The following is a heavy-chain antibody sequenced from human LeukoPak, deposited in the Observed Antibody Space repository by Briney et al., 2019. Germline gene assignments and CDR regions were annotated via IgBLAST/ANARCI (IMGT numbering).Heavy chain of an antibody. J-gene: IGHJ4*02. D-gene: IGHD3-3*02. Sequence: GGSLRLSCAASGFTFSSYRMNWVRQAPGKGLEWVSSISSSSSYIYYADSLKGRFTISRDNAKNSLYLQMNSLRVEDTAVYYCAKAGSIRFDYWGQGTLVTVSS. CDR2: ISSSSSYI. CDR3: AKAGSIRFDY. V-gene: IGHV3-21*04. CDR1: GFTFSSYR.